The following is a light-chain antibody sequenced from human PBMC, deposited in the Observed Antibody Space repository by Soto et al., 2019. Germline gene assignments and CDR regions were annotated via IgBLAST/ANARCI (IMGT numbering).Light chain of an antibody. CDR1: SSVVGDYNY. CDR3: CSYAGSYTYV. Sequence: SALTQPRSVSGSPGQSVTISCTGTSSVVGDYNYVSWYQQHPGKAPKLIIFDVTKRPSGVPDRFSGSKSGNTASLTISGLQAEDEADYYCCSYAGSYTYVFGTGTKVTAL. V-gene: IGLV2-11*01. CDR2: DVT. J-gene: IGLJ1*01.